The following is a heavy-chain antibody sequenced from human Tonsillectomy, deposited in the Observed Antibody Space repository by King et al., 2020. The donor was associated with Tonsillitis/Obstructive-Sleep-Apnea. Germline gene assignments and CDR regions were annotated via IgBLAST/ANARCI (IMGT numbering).Heavy chain of an antibody. CDR3: AREGSDFWSGYFSY. Sequence: VQLQQWGAGLLKPSETLSLTCAVYGGSFSGYYWSWIRQPPGKGLEWIGEINHSGSTNYNPSLKSRVTISVDTSKNQFSLKLSSVTAADTAVYYCAREGSDFWSGYFSYWGQGTLVTVSS. CDR2: INHSGST. CDR1: GGSFSGYY. J-gene: IGHJ4*02. D-gene: IGHD3-3*01. V-gene: IGHV4-34*01.